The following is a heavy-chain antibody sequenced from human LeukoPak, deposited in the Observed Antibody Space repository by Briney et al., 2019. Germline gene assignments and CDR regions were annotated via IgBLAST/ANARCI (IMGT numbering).Heavy chain of an antibody. V-gene: IGHV1-2*02. Sequence: GASVKVSCKASGYTFTAYYIHWVRQAPGQGLEWMGWIYPNSGGTNYAQKFQGRVTMTRDTSISTAYTELSRLRSDDTAVYYCARDRAQGLSNLVITLFDYWGQGTLVTVSS. CDR3: ARDRAQGLSNLVITLFDY. CDR2: IYPNSGGT. CDR1: GYTFTAYY. J-gene: IGHJ4*02. D-gene: IGHD3-22*01.